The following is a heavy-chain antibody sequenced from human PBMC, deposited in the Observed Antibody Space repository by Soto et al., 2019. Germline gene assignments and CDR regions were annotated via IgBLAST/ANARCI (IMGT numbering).Heavy chain of an antibody. V-gene: IGHV3-48*01. CDR2: ISSSSSTI. Sequence: PGGSLRLSCAASGFTFSSYSMNWVRQAPGKGLEWVSYISSSSSTIYYADSVKGRFTISRDNAKNSLYLQMNSLRAEDTAAYYCAFYGDYFHADYYYYMDVWGKGTTVTVSS. D-gene: IGHD4-17*01. CDR3: AFYGDYFHADYYYYMDV. CDR1: GFTFSSYS. J-gene: IGHJ6*03.